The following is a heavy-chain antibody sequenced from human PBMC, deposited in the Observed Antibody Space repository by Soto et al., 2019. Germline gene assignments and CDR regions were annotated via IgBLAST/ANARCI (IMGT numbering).Heavy chain of an antibody. Sequence: PGGSLRLSCAASGFTFSSYTMNWVRQAPGKGLEWVSSISSGSSYIYYADSLKGRFTISRDNAKNSLYLQMNSLRAEDTAVYYCARAYTGSYYSTHWGQGTLVTVSS. CDR3: ARAYTGSYYSTH. J-gene: IGHJ4*02. CDR2: ISSGSSYI. D-gene: IGHD1-26*01. CDR1: GFTFSSYT. V-gene: IGHV3-21*01.